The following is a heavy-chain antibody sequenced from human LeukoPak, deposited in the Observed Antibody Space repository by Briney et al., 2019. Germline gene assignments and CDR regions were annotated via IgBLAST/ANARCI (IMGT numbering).Heavy chain of an antibody. J-gene: IGHJ4*02. CDR2: IGTAGDT. CDR3: ARGRYSVYDRDPGALDY. V-gene: IGHV3-13*01. Sequence: GGSLRLSCAASGFTFSSYDMHWVRQGTGKGLEWVSAIGTAGDTYYPGSVKGRFTIARENAKNSLYLQMNSLRAGDTAVYYCARGRYSVYDRDPGALDYWGQGTLVTVSS. CDR1: GFTFSSYD. D-gene: IGHD5/OR15-5a*01.